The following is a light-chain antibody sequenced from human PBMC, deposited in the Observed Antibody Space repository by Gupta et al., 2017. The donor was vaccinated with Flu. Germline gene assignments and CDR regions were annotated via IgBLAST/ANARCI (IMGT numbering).Light chain of an antibody. J-gene: IGLJ3*02. CDR1: NSNIGNNY. Sequence: RVAISCSGRNSNIGNNYVYWYQQFPGTAPKLLIYRNNQRPSGVPDRFSASKSGTSASLAISGLRSEDEADYYCATWDDSLSGWVSGGGIKLTVL. CDR3: ATWDDSLSGWV. V-gene: IGLV1-47*01. CDR2: RNN.